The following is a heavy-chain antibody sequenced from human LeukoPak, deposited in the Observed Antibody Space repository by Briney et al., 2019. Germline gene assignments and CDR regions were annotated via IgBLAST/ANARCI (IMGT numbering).Heavy chain of an antibody. CDR1: GGSFSGYY. CDR3: ARGVIQRRHSYGSGSYLVWFDP. CDR2: IKHSGST. Sequence: SETLSLTCAVYGGSFSGYYWSWLRQPPGKGLEGIGEIKHSGSTNYNPSLKSRVTISVDTSKNQFSLKPSSVTAADTAVYYCARGVIQRRHSYGSGSYLVWFDPWGQGTLVTVSS. D-gene: IGHD3-10*01. J-gene: IGHJ5*02. V-gene: IGHV4-34*01.